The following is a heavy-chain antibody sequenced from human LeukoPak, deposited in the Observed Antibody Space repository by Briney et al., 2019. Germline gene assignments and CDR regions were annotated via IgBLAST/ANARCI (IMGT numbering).Heavy chain of an antibody. CDR1: GGTFSSYA. Sequence: ASVKVSCKASGGTFSSYAISWVRQAPGQGLEWMGGIIPIFGTANYAQKFQGRVTMTTDTSTSTAYMELRSLRSDDTAVYYCARDRTPLGYYDISGYNAFDIWGQGTMVTVSS. CDR3: ARDRTPLGYYDISGYNAFDI. D-gene: IGHD3-22*01. CDR2: IIPIFGTA. V-gene: IGHV1-69*05. J-gene: IGHJ3*02.